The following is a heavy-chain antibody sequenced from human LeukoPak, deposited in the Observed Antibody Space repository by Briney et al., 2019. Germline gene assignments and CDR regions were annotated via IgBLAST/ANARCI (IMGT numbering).Heavy chain of an antibody. CDR1: GYTFTSYY. J-gene: IGHJ4*02. CDR2: ISAYNGNT. V-gene: IGHV1-18*04. CDR3: AGDKTTVGWYEFDY. Sequence: ASVKVSCKASGYTFTSYYMHWVRQAPGQGLEWMGLISAYNGNTNYAQKLQGRVTMTTDTSTSTAYMELRSLRSDDTAVYYCAGDKTTVGWYEFDYWGQGTLVTVSS. D-gene: IGHD6-19*01.